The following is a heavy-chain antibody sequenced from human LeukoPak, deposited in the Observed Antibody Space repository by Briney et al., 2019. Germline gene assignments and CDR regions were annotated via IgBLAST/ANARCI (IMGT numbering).Heavy chain of an antibody. J-gene: IGHJ4*02. CDR2: TKPDGTAE. V-gene: IGHV3-7*01. D-gene: IGHD2/OR15-2a*01. CDR1: GFTFRNYW. Sequence: GGSLRLSCAASGFTFRNYWMGWVRQAPGKGLEWVANTKPDGTAEYYADSVRGRFTTSRDNAKNSLFLQMNSLRAEDTAVYYCAGGTTYITDYWGQGTLVTVSS. CDR3: AGGTTYITDY.